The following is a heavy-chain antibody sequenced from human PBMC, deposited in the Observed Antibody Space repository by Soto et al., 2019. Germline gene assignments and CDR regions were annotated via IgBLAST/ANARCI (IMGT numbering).Heavy chain of an antibody. V-gene: IGHV1-18*01. CDR3: ASAVDYCDSGGYYTHEYFKQ. CDR1: GYTFTSYG. Sequence: QVQLVQSGAEVKNPGASVKVSCKASGYTFTSYGISWVRQAPGQGLEWMGWISAYNGNTNYAQKIQGRVTMTTDTSTSTAYLELVCMSSDDTAVDYCASAVDYCDSGGYYTHEYFKQWGQGTLVTVSS. D-gene: IGHD3-22*01. CDR2: ISAYNGNT. J-gene: IGHJ1*01.